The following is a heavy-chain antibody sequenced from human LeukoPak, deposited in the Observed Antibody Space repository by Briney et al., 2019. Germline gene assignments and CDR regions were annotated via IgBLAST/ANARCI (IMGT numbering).Heavy chain of an antibody. Sequence: SGPTLVNPTQTLTLTCTFSGFSLSTGGMGVGWIRQPPGKALEWLSVIFWDDNEHYSPSLKNRLTITKNTSKNQVILTMTNMDPVDTATYYCSHRHNLGVTGPVVTFASWGQGTLVTVSS. V-gene: IGHV2-5*02. D-gene: IGHD2-21*02. J-gene: IGHJ5*01. CDR3: SHRHNLGVTGPVVTFAS. CDR1: GFSLSTGGMG. CDR2: IFWDDNE.